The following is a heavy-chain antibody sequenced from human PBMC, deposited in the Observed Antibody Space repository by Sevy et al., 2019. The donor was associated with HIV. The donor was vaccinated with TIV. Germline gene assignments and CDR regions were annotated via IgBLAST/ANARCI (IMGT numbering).Heavy chain of an antibody. Sequence: GGSLRLSCAASGFTFSKYWMGWVRQAPGKGLEWVANIKQDAGQKYYVDSVKGRFTISRDNALNSLYLQMNSLRAEDTAVYFCARDDGNYYFHYWGQGTLVTVSS. CDR3: ARDDGNYYFHY. V-gene: IGHV3-7*01. CDR1: GFTFSKYW. CDR2: IKQDAGQK. D-gene: IGHD1-7*01. J-gene: IGHJ4*02.